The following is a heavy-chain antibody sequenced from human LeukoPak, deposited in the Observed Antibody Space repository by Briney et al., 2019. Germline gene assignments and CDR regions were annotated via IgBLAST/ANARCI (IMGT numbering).Heavy chain of an antibody. J-gene: IGHJ5*02. CDR2: FDPEDGET. CDR3: ATAGDIVATINWFDP. CDR1: GYTLTELS. V-gene: IGHV1-24*01. Sequence: ASVKVSCKVSGYTLTELSMHWVRQAPGKGLEWMGGFDPEDGETIYAQKFQGRVTMTEDTSTDTAYMELSSLRSEDTAVYYCATAGDIVATINWFDPWGQGTLVTVSS. D-gene: IGHD5-12*01.